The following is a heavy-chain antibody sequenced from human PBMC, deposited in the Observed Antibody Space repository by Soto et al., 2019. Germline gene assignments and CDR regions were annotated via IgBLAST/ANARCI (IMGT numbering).Heavy chain of an antibody. Sequence: SETLSLTCTVSGGSVSSSGHHWSWIRQPPGKGLEWIGYIDNRDSTNYNPSLRGRVTLSVDTSKKQFSLMLTSVTASDSAVYYCTKMAASDYGGKWAYYFDSWGQGTLVTVSS. CDR3: TKMAASDYGGKWAYYFDS. J-gene: IGHJ4*02. CDR2: IDNRDST. V-gene: IGHV4-61*08. D-gene: IGHD4-17*01. CDR1: GGSVSSSGHH.